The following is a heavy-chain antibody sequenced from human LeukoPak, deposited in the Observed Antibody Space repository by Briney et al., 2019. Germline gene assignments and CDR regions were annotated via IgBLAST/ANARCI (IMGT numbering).Heavy chain of an antibody. D-gene: IGHD2-8*01. CDR1: GGTFSSYA. V-gene: IGHV1-69*13. J-gene: IGHJ6*03. CDR3: ARVLIGYCTNGVCSRYMDV. CDR2: IIPIFGTA. Sequence: ASVKVSCKASGGTFSSYAISWVRQAPGQGLEWMGGIIPIFGTANYAQKFQGRVTITADESTSTAYMELSSLRSEDTAVYYCARVLIGYCTNGVCSRYMDVWGKGTTVTVSS.